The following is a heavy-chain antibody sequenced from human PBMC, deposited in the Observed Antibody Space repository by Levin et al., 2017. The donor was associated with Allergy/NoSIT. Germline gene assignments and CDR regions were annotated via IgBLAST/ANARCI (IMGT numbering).Heavy chain of an antibody. CDR1: GFTFSSYA. J-gene: IGHJ4*02. V-gene: IGHV3-30*04. D-gene: IGHD6-13*01. Sequence: SCAASGFTFSSYAMHWVRQAPGKGLEWVAVISYDGSNKYYADSVKGRFTISRDNSKNTLYLQMNSLRAEDTAVYYCARDRPSSSWYYFDYWGQGTLVTVSS. CDR3: ARDRPSSSWYYFDY. CDR2: ISYDGSNK.